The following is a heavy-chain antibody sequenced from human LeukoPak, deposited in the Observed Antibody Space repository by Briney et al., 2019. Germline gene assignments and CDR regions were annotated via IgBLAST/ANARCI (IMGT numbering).Heavy chain of an antibody. D-gene: IGHD6-13*01. Sequence: ASVKDSCKASAYTFTSYGISWVRQAPGQGLEWMGWISAYNGYTNYAQKLQGRVTMTTDTSTSTAYMELRSLRSDDTAVYYCAILAAASPYYLDYWGQGTLVTVSS. J-gene: IGHJ4*02. V-gene: IGHV1-18*01. CDR2: ISAYNGYT. CDR1: AYTFTSYG. CDR3: AILAAASPYYLDY.